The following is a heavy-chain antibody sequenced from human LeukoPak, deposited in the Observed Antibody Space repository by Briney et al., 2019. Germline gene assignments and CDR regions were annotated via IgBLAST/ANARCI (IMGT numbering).Heavy chain of an antibody. V-gene: IGHV4-34*01. CDR1: GGSFSGYY. Sequence: PSETLSLTCAVYGGSFSGYYWSWIRQPPGKGLECIGEINPSGSISYKSSLKSRVTISVDTSKNQFSLKLNSVTAADTAVYYCARGQVKQQMLPRTGSRHYYYYTDVWGKGTTVTVSS. CDR2: INPSGSI. J-gene: IGHJ6*03. D-gene: IGHD6-13*01. CDR3: ARGQVKQQMLPRTGSRHYYYYTDV.